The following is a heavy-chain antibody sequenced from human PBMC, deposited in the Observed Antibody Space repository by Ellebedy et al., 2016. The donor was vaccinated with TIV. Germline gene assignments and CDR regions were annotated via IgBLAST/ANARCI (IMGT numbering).Heavy chain of an antibody. V-gene: IGHV1-2*02. D-gene: IGHD5-18*01. CDR1: GYTFTGYY. J-gene: IGHJ4*02. Sequence: ASVKVSCXASGYTFTGYYMHWVRQAPGQGLEWMGWINPNSGGTNYAQKFQGRVTMTRDTSISTAYMELSRLRSDDTAVYYCARDVGTAMILLDYWGQGTVVTVSS. CDR2: INPNSGGT. CDR3: ARDVGTAMILLDY.